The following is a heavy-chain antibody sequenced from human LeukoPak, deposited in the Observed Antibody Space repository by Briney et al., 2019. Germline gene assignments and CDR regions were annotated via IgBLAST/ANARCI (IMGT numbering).Heavy chain of an antibody. CDR3: TKQTYYYDSSGYYYLYYFDY. Sequence: GGSLRLSCAASGFTFSNYAMSWVRQAPGKGLEWVSAISGSGGSTYYADSVKGRFTISRDNSKNTLYLQMNSLRAEDTAVYYCTKQTYYYDSSGYYYLYYFDYWGQGTLVTVSS. CDR2: ISGSGGST. CDR1: GFTFSNYA. D-gene: IGHD3-22*01. V-gene: IGHV3-23*01. J-gene: IGHJ4*02.